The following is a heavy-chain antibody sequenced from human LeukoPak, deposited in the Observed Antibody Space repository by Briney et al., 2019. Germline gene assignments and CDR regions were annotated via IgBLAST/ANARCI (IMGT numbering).Heavy chain of an antibody. CDR2: ISGGGDAK. Sequence: GGSLRLSCVASGFTFSSHEMNWVRQAPGKGLEWVSHISGGGDAKYYTNSVKGRFSISRDNAKNSLYLQMSSLRAEDTAIYFCVREVYSGSAMDVWGKGTTVTVSS. CDR3: VREVYSGSAMDV. J-gene: IGHJ6*04. D-gene: IGHD2-21*01. CDR1: GFTFSSHE. V-gene: IGHV3-48*03.